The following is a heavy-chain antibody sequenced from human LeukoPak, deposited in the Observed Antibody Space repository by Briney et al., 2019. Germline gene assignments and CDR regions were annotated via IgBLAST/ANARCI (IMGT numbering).Heavy chain of an antibody. J-gene: IGHJ3*02. CDR1: GYTFTGYY. D-gene: IGHD1-26*01. CDR2: INPNSGGT. V-gene: IGHV1-2*02. CDR3: ARAGGTRGIEGIPLRGDAFDI. Sequence: GASVKVSCKASGYTFTGYYMHWVRQAPGQGLEWMGWINPNSGGTNYAQKFQGRVTMTRDTSISTAYMELSRLRSDDTAVYYCARAGGTRGIEGIPLRGDAFDIWGQGTMVTVS.